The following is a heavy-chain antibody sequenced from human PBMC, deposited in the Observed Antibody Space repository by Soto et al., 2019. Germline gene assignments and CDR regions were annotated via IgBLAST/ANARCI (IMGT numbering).Heavy chain of an antibody. V-gene: IGHV3-7*01. D-gene: IGHD3-10*01. J-gene: IGHJ5*02. Sequence: GGSLRLSCAGSGFTFSSYWMTWVRQAPGKGLEWVANIKQDGSEKYYVDSVKGRFTISRDNSKNLLYLQMNSLRAEDTAVYYCARDLRLGDLRWFHPWGQGTLVTVSS. CDR1: GFTFSSYW. CDR2: IKQDGSEK. CDR3: ARDLRLGDLRWFHP.